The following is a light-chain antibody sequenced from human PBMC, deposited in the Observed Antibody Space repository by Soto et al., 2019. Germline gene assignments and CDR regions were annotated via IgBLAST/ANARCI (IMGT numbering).Light chain of an antibody. CDR3: SSFAGSNNFPYV. J-gene: IGLJ1*01. V-gene: IGLV2-8*01. CDR1: SSDVVAYDY. Sequence: QSVLTQPPSASGSPGQSVTISCPGTSSDVVAYDYVSWYQQHPGKAPKLMIYEINKRPSWVPDRFSGSKSGNTASLTVSGLQAEDEADYYCSSFAGSNNFPYVFGTGTRSPS. CDR2: EIN.